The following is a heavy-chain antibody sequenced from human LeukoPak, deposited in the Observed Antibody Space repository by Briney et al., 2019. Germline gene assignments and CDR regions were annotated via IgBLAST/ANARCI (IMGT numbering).Heavy chain of an antibody. CDR3: ARGFSFWSGHYYYYYMDV. V-gene: IGHV4-59*12. D-gene: IGHD3-3*01. J-gene: IGHJ6*03. CDR1: GGSISSYY. CDR2: IYYSGST. Sequence: SETLSLTCTVSGGSISSYYWSWIRQPPGKGLEWIGYIYYSGSTNYNPSLKSRVTISVDTSKNQFTLKLSSVTAADTAVYYCARGFSFWSGHYYYYYMDVWGKGTTVTVSS.